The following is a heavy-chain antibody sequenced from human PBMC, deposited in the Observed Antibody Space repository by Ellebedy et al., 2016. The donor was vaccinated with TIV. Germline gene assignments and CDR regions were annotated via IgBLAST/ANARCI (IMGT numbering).Heavy chain of an antibody. Sequence: SLKISXAASGFTFDDYAMHWVRQAPGKGLEWVSGISWNSGSIGYADSVKGRFTISRDNSKNTLYLQMNSLRAEDTAVYYCARDALGDYRGFDYWGQGTLVTVSS. D-gene: IGHD4-17*01. CDR1: GFTFDDYA. J-gene: IGHJ4*02. CDR2: ISWNSGSI. CDR3: ARDALGDYRGFDY. V-gene: IGHV3-9*01.